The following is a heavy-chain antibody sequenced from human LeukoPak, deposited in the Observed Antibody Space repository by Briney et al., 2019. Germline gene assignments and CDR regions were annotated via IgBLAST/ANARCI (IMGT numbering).Heavy chain of an antibody. J-gene: IGHJ4*02. Sequence: GGSLRLSCAASGFTFSRYEMNQVRQAPGKGLEWVSYISSSGSTIYYADSVKGRVTISRDNAKNSLYLKMNRLRAEDPAVYYCAREEGYYDSSGYYSFCGQGPLVTASS. CDR1: GFTFSRYE. CDR2: ISSSGSTI. V-gene: IGHV3-48*03. D-gene: IGHD3-22*01. CDR3: AREEGYYDSSGYYSF.